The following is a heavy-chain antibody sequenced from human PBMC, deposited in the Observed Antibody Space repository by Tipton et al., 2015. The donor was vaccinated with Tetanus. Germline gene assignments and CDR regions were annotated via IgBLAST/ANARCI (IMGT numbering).Heavy chain of an antibody. J-gene: IGHJ4*02. CDR1: GFYLSNYG. Sequence: QVQLVQSGAEVRKPGTTVRVSCTVSGFYLSNYGVSWVRQAPGQGLEWVAWISGYSGSTKFAERFQGRVSLTTDTSTSAASMEVRSLTYDDTAVYYCGRASGYHYGSGSYYSGEDYWGQGTLVTVSS. D-gene: IGHD3-10*01. CDR2: ISGYSGST. CDR3: GRASGYHYGSGSYYSGEDY. V-gene: IGHV1-18*01.